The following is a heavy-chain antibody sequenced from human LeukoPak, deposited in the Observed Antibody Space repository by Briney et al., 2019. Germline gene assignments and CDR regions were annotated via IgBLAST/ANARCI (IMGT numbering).Heavy chain of an antibody. J-gene: IGHJ3*02. D-gene: IGHD2-15*01. CDR3: ARTLVNCSGGSCYTDAFDI. CDR1: GFTFSSYA. CDR2: ISGSGGST. V-gene: IGHV3-23*01. Sequence: GGSLRLSCAASGFTFSSYAMSWVRQAPGKGLEWVSAISGSGGSTYYADSVKGRFTISIDNSKNTLYLQMNSLRAEDTAVYYCARTLVNCSGGSCYTDAFDIWGQGTMVTVSS.